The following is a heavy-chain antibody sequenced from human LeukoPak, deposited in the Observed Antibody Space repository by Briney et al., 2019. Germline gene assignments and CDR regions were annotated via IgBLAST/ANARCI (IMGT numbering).Heavy chain of an antibody. CDR1: GGSISSGGYY. V-gene: IGHV4-31*03. CDR3: VRQGTITYAYFDS. D-gene: IGHD2-2*01. J-gene: IGHJ4*02. Sequence: SQTLSLTCTVSGGSISSGGYYWSWIRQHPGKGLEWIGYIYYSGSTYYNPSLKSRVTISVDTSKNQFSLKLSSVTAADTAVYYCVRQGTITYAYFDSWGQGVPVTVSS. CDR2: IYYSGST.